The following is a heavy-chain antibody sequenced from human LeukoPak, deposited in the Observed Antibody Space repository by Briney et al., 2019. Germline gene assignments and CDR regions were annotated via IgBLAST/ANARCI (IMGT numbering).Heavy chain of an antibody. D-gene: IGHD2-15*01. V-gene: IGHV4-59*01. CDR3: ARVVCSGGSCSIFYFDY. CDR2: IYYSGST. Sequence: SETLSLTCTVSGGSISSYYWSWIRQPPGKGLEWIGYIYYSGSTNYYPSLKSRVTISVDTSKNQFSLKLSSVTAADTAVYYCARVVCSGGSCSIFYFDYWGQGTLVTVSS. J-gene: IGHJ4*02. CDR1: GGSISSYY.